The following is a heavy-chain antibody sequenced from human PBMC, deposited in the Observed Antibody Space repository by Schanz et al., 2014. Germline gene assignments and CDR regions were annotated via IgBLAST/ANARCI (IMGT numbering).Heavy chain of an antibody. D-gene: IGHD6-13*01. J-gene: IGHJ4*02. CDR3: AREQIMAAAGLVDY. Sequence: QVQMVESGGGVVQPGRSLRLSCAASGFAFSVYGMHWVRQAPGKGPEWVAVIWSDGSTKYYADSVKGRFTISRDNSKNTLYLQMNSLRAEDTAVYYCAREQIMAAAGLVDYWGRGTLVTVSS. CDR2: IWSDGSTK. CDR1: GFAFSVYG. V-gene: IGHV3-33*01.